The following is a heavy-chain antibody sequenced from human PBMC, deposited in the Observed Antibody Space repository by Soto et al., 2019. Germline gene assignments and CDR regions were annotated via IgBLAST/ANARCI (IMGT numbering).Heavy chain of an antibody. CDR3: ASSWNEKFYYYYYMDV. CDR2: IYYSGST. Sequence: SETLSLTCTVSGGSISSSSYYWGWIRQPPGKGLEWIGSIYYSGSTYYNPSLKSRVTISVDTSKNQFSLKLSSVTAADTAVYYCASSWNEKFYYYYYMDVWGKGTTVTVSS. D-gene: IGHD1-1*01. V-gene: IGHV4-39*01. CDR1: GGSISSSSYY. J-gene: IGHJ6*03.